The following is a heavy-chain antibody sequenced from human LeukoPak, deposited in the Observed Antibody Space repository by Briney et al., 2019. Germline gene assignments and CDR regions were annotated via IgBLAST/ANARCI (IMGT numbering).Heavy chain of an antibody. CDR1: GGSFSGYY. J-gene: IGHJ4*02. D-gene: IGHD5-24*01. V-gene: IGHV4-34*01. Sequence: SETLSLTCAVYGGSFSGYYWSWIRQPPGKGLEWIGEINHSGSTNYNPSLRSRVTISVDTSKNQFSLKLSSVTAADTAVYYCARGRDGYNFYYFDYWGQGTLVTVSS. CDR2: INHSGST. CDR3: ARGRDGYNFYYFDY.